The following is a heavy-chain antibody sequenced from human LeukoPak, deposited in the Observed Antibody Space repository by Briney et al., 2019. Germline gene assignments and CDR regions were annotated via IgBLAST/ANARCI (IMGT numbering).Heavy chain of an antibody. V-gene: IGHV3-30-3*01. CDR2: ISSDGSDK. J-gene: IGHJ4*02. CDR1: GFTFNYYA. Sequence: GGSLRLSCVGSGFTFNYYALHWVRQTPGKGLEGVSFISSDGSDKVYTDSVKGRFTISRDNSKNTLYLQMSSLSTEDTAIYYCVRDGDSTNWSHDYWGQGTQVTVSS. D-gene: IGHD6-13*01. CDR3: VRDGDSTNWSHDY.